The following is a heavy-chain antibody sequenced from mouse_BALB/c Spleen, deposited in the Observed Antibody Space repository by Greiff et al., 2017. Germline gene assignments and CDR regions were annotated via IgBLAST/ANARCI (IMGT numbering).Heavy chain of an antibody. J-gene: IGHJ2*01. D-gene: IGHD1-2*01. V-gene: IGHV5-17*02. CDR1: GFTFSSFG. CDR2: ISSGSSTI. CDR3: ARSPTTAYFDY. Sequence: EVQVVESGGGLVQPGGSRKLSCAASGFTFSSFGMHWVRQAPEKGLEWVAYISSGSSTIYYADTVKGRFTISRDNPKNTLFLQMTSLRSEDTAMYYCARSPTTAYFDYWGQGTTLTVSS.